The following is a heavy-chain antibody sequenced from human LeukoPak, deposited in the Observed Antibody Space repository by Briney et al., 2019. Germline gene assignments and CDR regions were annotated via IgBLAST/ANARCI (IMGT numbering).Heavy chain of an antibody. CDR3: ARLRWGSFDY. Sequence: SETLSLTCTVSGVSISSSNSYWGWIRQPPGKGLQWIGSFYYSGSTYYNPSLKSRVTIYVDTSKNQFSLKLSSVTAADTAVYYCARLRWGSFDYWGQGTLVTVSS. J-gene: IGHJ4*02. D-gene: IGHD2-21*01. CDR2: FYYSGST. CDR1: GVSISSSNSY. V-gene: IGHV4-39*01.